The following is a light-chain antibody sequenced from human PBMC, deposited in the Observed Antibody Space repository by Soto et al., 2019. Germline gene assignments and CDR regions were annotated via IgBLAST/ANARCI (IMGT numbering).Light chain of an antibody. Sequence: DIQMTQSPSSLSASVGDRVTVTCRATQSIVNYLNWYQQKPGKAPKLLIYGASSLQSGVPSRFSGSGFGTYFTLTISSLQTEDSATYYCQHNYSPPPITFGQGTRLEIK. J-gene: IGKJ5*01. CDR3: QHNYSPPPIT. CDR2: GAS. V-gene: IGKV1-39*01. CDR1: QSIVNY.